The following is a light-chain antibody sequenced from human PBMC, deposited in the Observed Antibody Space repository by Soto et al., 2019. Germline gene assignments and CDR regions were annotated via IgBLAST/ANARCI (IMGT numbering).Light chain of an antibody. Sequence: EVVLTQSPATLSLSPGGRATLTCRASQSVSSYLAWYQQKPGQAPRLLIYDASNRATGIPARFSGSGSGTDFILTISRLEPEDFALYYCGQFVSSPPRTFGQGAKVDIK. CDR1: QSVSSY. CDR2: DAS. J-gene: IGKJ1*01. V-gene: IGKV3-11*01. CDR3: GQFVSSPPRT.